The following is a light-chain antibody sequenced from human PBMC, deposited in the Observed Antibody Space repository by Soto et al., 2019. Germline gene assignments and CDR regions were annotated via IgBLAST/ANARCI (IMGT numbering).Light chain of an antibody. V-gene: IGLV2-11*01. CDR3: CSYAGSYTFEV. CDR2: DVS. Sequence: QSVLTQPRSVSGSPGQSVTIPCTGTSSDVGGYNYVSWYQQHPGKAPKLMIYDVSKRPSGVPDRFSGSKSGNTASLTISGLQAEDEADYYCCSYAGSYTFEVFGGGTKVTVL. CDR1: SSDVGGYNY. J-gene: IGLJ2*01.